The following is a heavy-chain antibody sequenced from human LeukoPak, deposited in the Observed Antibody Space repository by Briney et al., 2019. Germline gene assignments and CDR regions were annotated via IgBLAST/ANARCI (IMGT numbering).Heavy chain of an antibody. CDR2: ISSSSDTI. V-gene: IGHV3-48*01. CDR1: GFIFITYS. D-gene: IGHD6-19*01. J-gene: IGHJ4*02. Sequence: PGGSLRLSCAASGFIFITYSMNWVRQAPGKGLEWVSYISSSSDTIYYADSVKGRFTIPRDNAKNSLYLQMNSLRAEDTAVYYCARGQYSSGPEDYWGQGTLVTVSS. CDR3: ARGQYSSGPEDY.